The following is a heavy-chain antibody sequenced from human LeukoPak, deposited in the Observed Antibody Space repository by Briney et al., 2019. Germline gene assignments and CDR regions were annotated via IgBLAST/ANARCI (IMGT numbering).Heavy chain of an antibody. CDR3: AREVGDAFDI. V-gene: IGHV4-4*02. D-gene: IGHD1-26*01. CDR1: SGAISTSHW. CDR2: IYGSGNT. Sequence: SETLSLTCTVSSGAISTSHWLSWVRQPPGKGLEWIGEIYGSGNTNYNPSLKSRVTISVDTSKNQFSLKLSSVTAADTAVYYCAREVGDAFDIWGLGTMVTVSS. J-gene: IGHJ3*02.